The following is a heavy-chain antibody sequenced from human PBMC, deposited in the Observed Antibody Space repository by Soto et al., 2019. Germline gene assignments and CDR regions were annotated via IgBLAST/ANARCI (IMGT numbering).Heavy chain of an antibody. CDR3: ARVRLFGSSEPFDY. CDR2: TYYRSKWYN. CDR1: GDSVSSNSAA. Sequence: KQSPTLSLTCAISGDSVSSNSAAWNWIRQSPSRGLEWLGRTYYRSKWYNDYAVSVKSRITINPDTSKNQFSLQLNSVTPEDTAVYYCARVRLFGSSEPFDYWGQGTLVTVSS. D-gene: IGHD6-25*01. V-gene: IGHV6-1*01. J-gene: IGHJ4*02.